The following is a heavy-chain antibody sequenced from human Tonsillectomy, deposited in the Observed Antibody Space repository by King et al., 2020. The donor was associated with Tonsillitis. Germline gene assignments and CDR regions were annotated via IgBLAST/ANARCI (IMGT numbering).Heavy chain of an antibody. J-gene: IGHJ6*02. V-gene: IGHV3-74*02. CDR3: ARVNEYGEYIYFYYGMDV. CDR2: IESDGTIT. CDR1: GFTFSRYW. D-gene: IGHD4-17*01. Sequence: VQLVESGGGLFQPGGSLRLSCAASGFTFSRYWMHWVRQAPGKGLVWVSRIESDGTITTYADSVKGRFTISRDNAKNTLYLQMNSLRAEDTAVYYCARVNEYGEYIYFYYGMDVWGQGTTVTVSS.